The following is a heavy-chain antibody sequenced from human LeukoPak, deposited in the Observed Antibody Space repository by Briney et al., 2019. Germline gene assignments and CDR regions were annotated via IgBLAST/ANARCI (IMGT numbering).Heavy chain of an antibody. V-gene: IGHV4-31*11. D-gene: IGHD1-1*01. CDR1: GGSFSGYY. CDR3: ASGTYYYYYYMDV. J-gene: IGHJ6*03. Sequence: SETLSLTCAVYGGSFSGYYWSWIRQHPGKGLEWIGYIYYSGSTYYNPSLKSRVTISVDTSKNQFSLKLSSVTAADTAVYYCASGTYYYYYYMDVWGKGTTVTVSS. CDR2: IYYSGST.